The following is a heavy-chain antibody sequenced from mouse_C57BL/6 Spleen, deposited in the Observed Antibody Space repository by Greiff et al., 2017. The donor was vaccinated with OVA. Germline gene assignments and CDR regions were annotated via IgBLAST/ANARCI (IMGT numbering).Heavy chain of an antibody. CDR2: ISNGGGST. Sequence: EVHLVESGGGLVQPGGSLKLSCAASGFTFSDYYMYWVRQTPEKRLEWVAYISNGGGSTYYPDTVKGRFTISRDNAKNTLYLQMSRLKSEDTAMYYCARDYYGSSFYYAMDYWGQGTSVTVSS. D-gene: IGHD1-1*01. J-gene: IGHJ4*01. CDR1: GFTFSDYY. CDR3: ARDYYGSSFYYAMDY. V-gene: IGHV5-12*01.